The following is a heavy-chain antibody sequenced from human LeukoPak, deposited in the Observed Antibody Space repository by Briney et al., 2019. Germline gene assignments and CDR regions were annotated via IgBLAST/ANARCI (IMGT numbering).Heavy chain of an antibody. CDR3: ARGAPYHLDF. J-gene: IGHJ4*02. D-gene: IGHD1-14*01. Sequence: SQTLSLTCAISGDIVSSSSATWNWIRQSPSRGLEGLGRTFYRSKWYNDYAVSVESRISVTPDTSKNQFSLQLNSVTPEDTAIYYCARGAPYHLDFWGQGTLVTVSS. CDR1: GDIVSSSSAT. V-gene: IGHV6-1*01. CDR2: TFYRSKWYN.